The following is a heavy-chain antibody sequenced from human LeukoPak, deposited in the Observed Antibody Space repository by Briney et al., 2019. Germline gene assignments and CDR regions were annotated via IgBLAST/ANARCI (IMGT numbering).Heavy chain of an antibody. Sequence: PSETLSLTCTVSDFSISRGYYWGWIRQPPGKGLEWIASLYHSGTTYYNPSLKSRVIISVDTSENQFSLKLNSVTAADTAVYYCARVLSVPYLLDSWGRGTQVTVSS. CDR3: ARVLSVPYLLDS. CDR1: DFSISRGYY. CDR2: LYHSGTT. V-gene: IGHV4-38-2*02. J-gene: IGHJ4*02. D-gene: IGHD3-10*02.